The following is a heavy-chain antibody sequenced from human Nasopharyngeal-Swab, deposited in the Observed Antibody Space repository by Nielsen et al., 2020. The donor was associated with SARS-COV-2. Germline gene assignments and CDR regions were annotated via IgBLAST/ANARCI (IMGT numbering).Heavy chain of an antibody. D-gene: IGHD6-13*01. CDR1: GFTVSSNY. J-gene: IGHJ4*02. V-gene: IGHV3-66*01. CDR3: ARDVAAAGYYFDY. Sequence: GEYLKISWAASGFTVSSNYMSWVRQAPGKGMGWVSVIYSDGSTYYADSVKGRFTISRDNSKHTLYLQMNSLRAEDTAVYYCARDVAAAGYYFDYWGQGTLVTVSS. CDR2: IYSDGST.